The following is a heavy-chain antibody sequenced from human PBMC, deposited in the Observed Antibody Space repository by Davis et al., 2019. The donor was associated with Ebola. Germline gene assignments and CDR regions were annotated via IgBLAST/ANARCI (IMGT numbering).Heavy chain of an antibody. CDR1: GFTFSSYA. J-gene: IGHJ4*02. Sequence: GESLKISCAASGFTFSSYAISWVRQAPGQGLEWMGWISAYNGNTNYAQRFQDRVTMTTDTSTNTAYTEVRSLRSDDTAVYYCARDGSVAAIELDYWGQGTLVTVS. V-gene: IGHV1-18*01. CDR2: ISAYNGNT. D-gene: IGHD2-2*02. CDR3: ARDGSVAAIELDY.